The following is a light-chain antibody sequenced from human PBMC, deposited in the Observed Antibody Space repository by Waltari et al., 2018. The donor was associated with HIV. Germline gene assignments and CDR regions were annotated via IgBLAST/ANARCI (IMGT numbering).Light chain of an antibody. J-gene: IGLJ2*01. Sequence: SYDLTQAPSLSVSPGQAAKILCSGFNLSNNYVSWYQQKPGQSPRLLIFQVRKRPSGIPERFSGSSSGNTATLTISGTQSGDEADYFCQAWGNNTVVFGGGTKLTVL. V-gene: IGLV3-1*01. CDR2: QVR. CDR3: QAWGNNTVV. CDR1: NLSNNY.